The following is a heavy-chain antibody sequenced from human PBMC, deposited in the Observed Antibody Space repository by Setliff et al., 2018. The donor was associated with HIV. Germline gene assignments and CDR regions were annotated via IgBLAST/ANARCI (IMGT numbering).Heavy chain of an antibody. D-gene: IGHD3-10*01. CDR3: ARDAGPHYGSGPPLEY. J-gene: IGHJ4*02. Sequence: SETLSLTCTVSGGSISSGGYYWSWIRQHPGKGLEWIGYIYYSGSTYYNPSLKSRVTISVDTSKNQFSLKLSSVTATDTAVYYCARDAGPHYGSGPPLEYWGQGIQVTVSS. V-gene: IGHV4-31*03. CDR1: GGSISSGGYY. CDR2: IYYSGST.